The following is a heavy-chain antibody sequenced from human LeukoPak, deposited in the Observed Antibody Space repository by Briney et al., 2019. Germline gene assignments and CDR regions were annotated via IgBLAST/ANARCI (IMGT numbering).Heavy chain of an antibody. CDR2: TQHDATHQ. D-gene: IGHD3-16*01. Sequence: GGSLRLSCATSGFTFSTYGIHWVRQAPGKGLEWVAFTQHDATHQYYADSVRGRFTISRDQSKNTVYLQMSSLRGEDTAVDYCAKDGPGHDYVRGFDYWGLGTQVIDSS. V-gene: IGHV3-30*02. CDR3: AKDGPGHDYVRGFDY. CDR1: GFTFSTYG. J-gene: IGHJ4*02.